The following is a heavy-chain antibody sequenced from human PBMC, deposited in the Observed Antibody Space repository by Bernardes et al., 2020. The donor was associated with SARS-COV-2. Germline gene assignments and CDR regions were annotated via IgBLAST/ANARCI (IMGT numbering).Heavy chain of an antibody. D-gene: IGHD3-10*01. CDR2: IYPSDSDA. CDR3: ARRYGSGSLGRDV. Sequence: ESLKISCKASGYIFTSHWIVWVRQMPGKGLEWMGIIYPSDSDARYSPSFQGQVTISVDKSINTAYLQWSSLKASDTAIYYCARRYGSGSLGRDVWGQGTTVIVSS. CDR1: GYIFTSHW. J-gene: IGHJ6*02. V-gene: IGHV5-51*06.